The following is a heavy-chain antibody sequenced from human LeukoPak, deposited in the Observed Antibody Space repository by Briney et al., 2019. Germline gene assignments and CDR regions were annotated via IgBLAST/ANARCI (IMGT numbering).Heavy chain of an antibody. V-gene: IGHV3-9*01. Sequence: PGRSLRLSCAASGFTFDDYAMHWVRQAPGKGLEWVSAISWNSGSIDYADSVKGRFTISRDNAKNSLYLQMNSLRAEDTAVYYCARHYYDTSGYYGRDYFDYWGQGTLVTVSS. CDR3: ARHYYDTSGYYGRDYFDY. D-gene: IGHD3-22*01. CDR2: ISWNSGSI. J-gene: IGHJ4*02. CDR1: GFTFDDYA.